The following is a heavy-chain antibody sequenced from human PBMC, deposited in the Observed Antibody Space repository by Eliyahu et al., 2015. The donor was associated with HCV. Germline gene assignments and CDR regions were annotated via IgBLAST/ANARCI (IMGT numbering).Heavy chain of an antibody. J-gene: IGHJ6*03. CDR1: GFTFXXAW. V-gene: IGHV3-15*01. CDR2: XKSKTDGGTT. Sequence: EVQLVESGGGLVKPGGSLSLSXAASGFTFXXAWMSWVRQAPGKGLEWIGRXKSKTDGGTTDYAAPVKGRFTISRDDSKSTLYLQMNSLKTEDTAVYYCTTGAPGGFDYYLDVWGQGTTVTVSS. CDR3: TTGAPGGFDYYLDV. D-gene: IGHD3-10*01.